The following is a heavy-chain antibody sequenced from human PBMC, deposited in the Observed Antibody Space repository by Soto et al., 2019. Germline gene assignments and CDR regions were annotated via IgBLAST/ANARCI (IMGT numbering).Heavy chain of an antibody. V-gene: IGHV3-23*01. CDR2: ISGSGGST. CDR3: AKGIHPRDMITFGGVIVRSNWFDP. CDR1: GFTFSSYA. Sequence: GGSMELSRGASGFTFSSYAMSWVRQAPGKGLEWVSAISGSGGSTYYADSVKGRFTISRDNSKNTLYLQMNSLRAEDTAVYYCAKGIHPRDMITFGGVIVRSNWFDPWGQGTLVTVSS. D-gene: IGHD3-16*02. J-gene: IGHJ5*02.